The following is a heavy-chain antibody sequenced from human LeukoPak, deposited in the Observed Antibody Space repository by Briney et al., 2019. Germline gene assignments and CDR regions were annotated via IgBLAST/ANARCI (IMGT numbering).Heavy chain of an antibody. D-gene: IGHD2-15*01. Sequence: GGSLILSCAAYGVTFSRYAMGWVRQAPGKGLESVSSISVSRTHTYYASSVKGRFTISRDNSKNPLYLQMTSLRAEDTAVYYCPKGYCSHTNCQTRLGLDYWGQGTLVTVSS. CDR1: GVTFSRYA. CDR2: ISVSRTHT. J-gene: IGHJ4*02. V-gene: IGHV3-23*01. CDR3: PKGYCSHTNCQTRLGLDY.